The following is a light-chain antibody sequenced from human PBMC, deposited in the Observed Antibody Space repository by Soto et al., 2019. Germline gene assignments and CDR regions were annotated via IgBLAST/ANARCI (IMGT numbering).Light chain of an antibody. J-gene: IGLJ1*01. CDR2: DVS. V-gene: IGLV2-14*01. CDR3: SSYTSSSTL. Sequence: QSVLTQPASVSGSPGQSITISCTGTSSDVGGYNYVSWYQQHPGKAPKLMIYDVSNRPSGVSNRFSGSKSGNTASLTISGLQAEDEADYYCSSYTSSSTLFGTGTQLTVL. CDR1: SSDVGGYNY.